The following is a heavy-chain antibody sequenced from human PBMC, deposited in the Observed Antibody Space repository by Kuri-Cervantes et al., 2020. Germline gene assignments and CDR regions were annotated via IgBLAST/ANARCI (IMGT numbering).Heavy chain of an antibody. V-gene: IGHV4-59*01. CDR2: IYYSGST. D-gene: IGHD3-16*02. J-gene: IGHJ3*02. CDR1: GGSISSYY. Sequence: ESLKISCTVSGGSISSYYWSWIRQPPGKGLEWIGYIYYSGSTNYNPSLKSRVTISVDTSKNQFSLKLSPVTAADTAVYYCARDPDYDYVWGSYRYGAFDIWGQGTMVTVSS. CDR3: ARDPDYDYVWGSYRYGAFDI.